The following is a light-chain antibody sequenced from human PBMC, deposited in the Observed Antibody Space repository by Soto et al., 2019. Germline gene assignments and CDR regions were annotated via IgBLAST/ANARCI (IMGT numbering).Light chain of an antibody. J-gene: IGLJ2*01. V-gene: IGLV2-14*03. CDR3: SSYTTTETRI. CDR1: SSDVGAYNY. Sequence: SALTQPASVSGSPGQSITISCTGTSSDVGAYNYVSWHQHHPGKVPKVVIYDVINRPSGVSNRFSGYKSGNTASLTISGLQAEDEADYYCSSYTTTETRIFGGGTKLTVL. CDR2: DVI.